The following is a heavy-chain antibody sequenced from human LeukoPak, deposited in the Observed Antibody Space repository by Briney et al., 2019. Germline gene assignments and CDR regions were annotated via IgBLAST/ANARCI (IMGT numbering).Heavy chain of an antibody. J-gene: IGHJ4*02. V-gene: IGHV3-48*01. CDR3: ARERGGYYFDA. Sequence: AGGSLRPSCAASGFTFSTYTLSWVRQAPGKGLEWVSYVTGTDRTTYYAASVKGRFTISRDNAKNSLYLQMNSLRAEDTAVYYCARERGGYYFDAWGEAILVTVYS. CDR1: GFTFSTYT. CDR2: VTGTDRTT. D-gene: IGHD3-16*01.